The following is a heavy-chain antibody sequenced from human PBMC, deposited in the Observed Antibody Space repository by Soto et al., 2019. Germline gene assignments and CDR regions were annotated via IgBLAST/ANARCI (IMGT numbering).Heavy chain of an antibody. CDR2: INPNSGGT. Sequence: ASVKVSCKASGYTFTGYYMHWVRQAPGQGLEWMGWINPNSGGTNYAQKFQGWVTMTRDTSISTAYMELSRLRSDDTAVYYCARAVSGIANWFDPWGQGTLVTVSS. J-gene: IGHJ5*02. D-gene: IGHD1-26*01. V-gene: IGHV1-2*04. CDR3: ARAVSGIANWFDP. CDR1: GYTFTGYY.